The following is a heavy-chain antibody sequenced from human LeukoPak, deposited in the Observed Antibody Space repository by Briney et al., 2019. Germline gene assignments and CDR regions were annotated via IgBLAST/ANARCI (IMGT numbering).Heavy chain of an antibody. Sequence: GGSLRLSCAASGFTVSSNYMSWVRQAPGKGLEWVSVIYSGGSTYYADSVKGRFTISRDNSKNTLYLRMNSLRAEDTAVYYCARYYDSSSYFAYWGQGTLVTVSS. CDR1: GFTVSSNY. J-gene: IGHJ4*02. V-gene: IGHV3-66*01. D-gene: IGHD3-22*01. CDR3: ARYYDSSSYFAY. CDR2: IYSGGST.